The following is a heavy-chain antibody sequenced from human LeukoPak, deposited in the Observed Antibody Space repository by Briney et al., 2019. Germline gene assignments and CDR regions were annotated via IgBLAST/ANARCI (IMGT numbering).Heavy chain of an antibody. J-gene: IGHJ4*02. Sequence: SVKVSCKASGGTFSSYATSWVRQAPGQGLDWMGGIIPIFGTANYAQKFQGRVTITADESTSTTYMELSSLRSEDTAVYYCARSRGFCSGGSCYSSLGYWGQGTLVTVSS. CDR2: IIPIFGTA. CDR3: ARSRGFCSGGSCYSSLGY. V-gene: IGHV1-69*13. CDR1: GGTFSSYA. D-gene: IGHD2-15*01.